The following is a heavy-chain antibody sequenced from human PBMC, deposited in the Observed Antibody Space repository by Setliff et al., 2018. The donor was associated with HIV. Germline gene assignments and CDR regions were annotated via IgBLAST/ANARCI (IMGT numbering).Heavy chain of an antibody. CDR1: GYSFTSYW. CDR2: IDPSDSYT. D-gene: IGHD6-13*01. Sequence: GESLKISCKGSGYSFTSYWIIWVRQMPGKGLEYMAKIDPSDSYTNYMPSFQGHVTINPDTSKNQLSLQLHSVTPEDTAVYYCARSITTAGTVFDYWGQGTLVTVSS. J-gene: IGHJ4*02. CDR3: ARSITTAGTVFDY. V-gene: IGHV5-10-1*01.